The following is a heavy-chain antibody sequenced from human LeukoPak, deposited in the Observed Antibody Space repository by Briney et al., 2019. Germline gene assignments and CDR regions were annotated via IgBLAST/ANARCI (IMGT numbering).Heavy chain of an antibody. D-gene: IGHD6-19*01. CDR2: INPNSGGT. J-gene: IGHJ4*02. Sequence: ASVKVSCKASGYTFTGYYMHWVRQAPGQGLEWMGRINPNSGGTNYAQKFQGRVTMTRDTSISTAHMELSRLRSDDTAVYYCARVRSSGWYEAGLDYWGQGTLVTVSS. CDR1: GYTFTGYY. V-gene: IGHV1-2*06. CDR3: ARVRSSGWYEAGLDY.